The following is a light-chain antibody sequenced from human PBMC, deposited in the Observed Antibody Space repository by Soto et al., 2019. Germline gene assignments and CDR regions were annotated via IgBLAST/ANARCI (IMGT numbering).Light chain of an antibody. CDR2: AAS. J-gene: IGKJ1*01. CDR3: QQYGSSPS. CDR1: HNINTY. V-gene: IGKV1-39*01. Sequence: DIQMTQSPSSLSASVGDRVAITCRASHNINTYLNWYQQRPGKAPRLLIYAASSVQGGVPSRFSGSGSGTDFTLTISSLQPEDFAVYYCQQYGSSPSFGQGTKVEIK.